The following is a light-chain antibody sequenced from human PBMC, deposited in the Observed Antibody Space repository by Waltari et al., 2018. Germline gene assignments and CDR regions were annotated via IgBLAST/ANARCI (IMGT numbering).Light chain of an antibody. CDR1: QNINRH. V-gene: IGKV1-5*01. J-gene: IGKJ4*01. Sequence: DIQMTQSPSTLSASVGDRVTITCRASQNINRHLAWYQQKPGKAPKLLIYNASTFESGVPSRFGGSGSGTDFTLTISSLQPDDFATYYCHQYYTSPLTFGGGTKVEIK. CDR3: HQYYTSPLT. CDR2: NAS.